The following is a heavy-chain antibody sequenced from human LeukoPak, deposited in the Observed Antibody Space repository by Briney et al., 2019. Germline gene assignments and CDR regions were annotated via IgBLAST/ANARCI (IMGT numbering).Heavy chain of an antibody. V-gene: IGHV4-59*01. D-gene: IGHD6-13*01. CDR1: GGSISSYY. CDR2: IYYSGST. J-gene: IGHJ6*02. CDR3: ARAGIAAAGYGMDV. Sequence: SETLSLTCTVSGGSISSYYWSWIRQPPGKGLEWIGYIYYSGSTNYNPSLKSRVTISVDTSKNQFSLKLSSVTAADTAVYYCARAGIAAAGYGMDVWAKGPRSPSP.